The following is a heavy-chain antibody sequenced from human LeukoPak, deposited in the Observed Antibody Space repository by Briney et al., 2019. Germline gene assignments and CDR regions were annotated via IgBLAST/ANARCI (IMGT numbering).Heavy chain of an antibody. Sequence: GGSLRLSCAASGFTFSSYSMNWVRQAPGKGLEWVSSISSSSSYIYYADSVKGRFTISRDNSKNSLYLQMNSLRTEDAALYYCGGIAVAGADYWGQGTLVTVSS. CDR3: GGIAVAGADY. V-gene: IGHV3-21*04. CDR2: ISSSSSYI. CDR1: GFTFSSYS. D-gene: IGHD6-19*01. J-gene: IGHJ4*02.